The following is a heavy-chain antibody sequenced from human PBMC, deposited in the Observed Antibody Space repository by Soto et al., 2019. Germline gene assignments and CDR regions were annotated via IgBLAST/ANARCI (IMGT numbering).Heavy chain of an antibody. V-gene: IGHV3-7*01. CDR1: RFSVMGYW. CDR2: IKEDGSEI. D-gene: IGHD3-16*01. Sequence: PGGALRLSWSDGRFSVMGYWMRWVRQAPGKGLEWVASIKEDGSEIYYLHSVRGRFSISRDSAGNALHLTMNYLSAEDTGVYFCARDIGFDYVNWGQGTLVTV. J-gene: IGHJ4*02. CDR3: ARDIGFDYVN.